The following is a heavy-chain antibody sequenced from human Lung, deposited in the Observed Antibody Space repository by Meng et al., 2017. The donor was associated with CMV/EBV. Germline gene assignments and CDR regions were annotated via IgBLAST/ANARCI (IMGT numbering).Heavy chain of an antibody. CDR1: GFNFSNYA. J-gene: IGHJ4*02. Sequence: GESXKISCAASGFNFSNYAMNWVRQAPGKGLEWVSVIYSDGSSTYYADSVKGRFTISRDNSKNTLDLQMNSLRAEDTAVYYCAKGDDSGWSPFDYWGQGTLVTVSS. CDR3: AKGDDSGWSPFDY. V-gene: IGHV3-23*03. D-gene: IGHD3-22*01. CDR2: IYSDGSST.